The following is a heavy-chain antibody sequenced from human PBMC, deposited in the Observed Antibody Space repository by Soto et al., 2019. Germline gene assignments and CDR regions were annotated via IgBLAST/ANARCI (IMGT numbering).Heavy chain of an antibody. CDR1: GDSVSSNSAT. Sequence: PSQTLSLTCAISGDSVSSNSATWNWIRQSPSRGLEWLGRTYYRSKWYSDYAVSVQSRISINADTSKNQFSLQLNSVTPEDTAVDYCTRDRYSGFNSFDYWGQGTPVTVSS. V-gene: IGHV6-1*01. J-gene: IGHJ4*02. CDR2: TYYRSKWYS. D-gene: IGHD5-12*01. CDR3: TRDRYSGFNSFDY.